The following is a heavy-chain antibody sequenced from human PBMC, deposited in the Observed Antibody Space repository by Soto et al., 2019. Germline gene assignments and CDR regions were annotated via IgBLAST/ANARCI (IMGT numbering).Heavy chain of an antibody. CDR1: GGSISSGGYY. Sequence: QVQLQESGPGLVKPSQTLSLTCTVSGGSISSGGYYWSWIRQHPGKGLEWIGYIYYSGSTYYNPSLKSRVTISVDTSKNQFSLKLSSVTASDTAVYYCARVLRGYRNAIALNWFDPWGQGTLVTVSS. CDR3: ARVLRGYRNAIALNWFDP. V-gene: IGHV4-31*03. J-gene: IGHJ5*02. D-gene: IGHD5-18*01. CDR2: IYYSGST.